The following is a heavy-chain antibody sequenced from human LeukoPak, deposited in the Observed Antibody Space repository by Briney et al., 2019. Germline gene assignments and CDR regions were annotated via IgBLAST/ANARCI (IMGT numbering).Heavy chain of an antibody. CDR2: IKSKTDGGTT. Sequence: SGGSLRLSCAASGFTFSNAWMSWVRQAPGKGLEWVGRIKSKTDGGTTDYAAPVKGRFTISRDDSKNTLYLQMNSLKTEDTAVYYCTTVYYYDSSGSLFQHWDQGTLVTVSS. D-gene: IGHD3-22*01. J-gene: IGHJ1*01. V-gene: IGHV3-15*01. CDR1: GFTFSNAW. CDR3: TTVYYYDSSGSLFQH.